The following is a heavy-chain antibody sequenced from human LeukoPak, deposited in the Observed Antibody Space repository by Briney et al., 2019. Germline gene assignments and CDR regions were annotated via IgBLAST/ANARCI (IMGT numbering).Heavy chain of an antibody. D-gene: IGHD2-2*01. CDR3: ARAKPYYSSNSWFSYYYYMDV. CDR2: MNPNSGNT. V-gene: IGHV1-8*01. J-gene: IGHJ6*03. CDR1: GYTFTSYD. Sequence: ASRKVACKAAGYTFTSYDTNWVRQVTGQGLEWKGWMNPNSGNTVYAQKFQGRVTMTMNTSINTAYMELSSLRSEDTAVYYCARAKPYYSSNSWFSYYYYMDVWGQGNTVTVSS.